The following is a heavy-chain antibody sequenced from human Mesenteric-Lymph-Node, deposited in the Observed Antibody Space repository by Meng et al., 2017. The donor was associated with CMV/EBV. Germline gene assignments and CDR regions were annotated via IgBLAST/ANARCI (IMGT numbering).Heavy chain of an antibody. CDR2: IITILGIA. CDR1: GGAFSSYT. D-gene: IGHD6-13*01. J-gene: IGHJ5*02. CDR3: AGGIAAAGSRWFDP. V-gene: IGHV1-69*02. Sequence: QVQRVQSGAEVKKPGSSVKVSCKASGGAFSSYTISWVRQAPGLGLEWMGRIITILGIANYAQKLQGRVTITADKSTSTAYMELISLRSEDSAVYYCAGGIAAAGSRWFDPWGPGTLVTVSS.